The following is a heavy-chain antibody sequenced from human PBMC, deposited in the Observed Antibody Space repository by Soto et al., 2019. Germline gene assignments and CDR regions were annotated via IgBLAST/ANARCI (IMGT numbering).Heavy chain of an antibody. CDR2: INANNGNT. J-gene: IGHJ4*02. V-gene: IGHV1-3*01. CDR3: ARDHLTGYYDFDY. Sequence: GASVKASCKASGYTFTGYYMHWVRQAPGQGLEWMGWINANNGNTNYSQKFQGRVTITRDTSASTAYMELSSLRSEDTAVYYCARDHLTGYYDFDYWGQGTLVTVSS. CDR1: GYTFTGYY. D-gene: IGHD3-9*01.